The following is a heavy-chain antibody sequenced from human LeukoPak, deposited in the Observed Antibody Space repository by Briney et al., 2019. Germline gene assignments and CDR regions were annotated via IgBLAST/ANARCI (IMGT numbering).Heavy chain of an antibody. CDR1: GFTFSSYA. Sequence: PGGSLRLSRAASGFTFSSYAMSWVRQAPRKGLEWVSAICGRGGSTYYEDSVKGRFTISRDNSKNTLYLQMNSLRAEDTAVYYCAKVGIAAAARRRLHLYFDYWGQGTLVTVSS. CDR3: AKVGIAAAARRRLHLYFDY. CDR2: ICGRGGST. J-gene: IGHJ4*02. V-gene: IGHV3-23*01. D-gene: IGHD6-13*01.